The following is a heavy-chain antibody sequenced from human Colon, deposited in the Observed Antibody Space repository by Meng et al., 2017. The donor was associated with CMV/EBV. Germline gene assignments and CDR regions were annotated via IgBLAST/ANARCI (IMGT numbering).Heavy chain of an antibody. CDR3: ARPARGSTNYY. Sequence: GESLKISCATSGFTFSKYWMSWVRQAPGKGLEWVANIKQDGSEKYYVDSVKGRFTISRDNAKNSVSLQMNNLRAEDMAVYYCARPARGSTNYYWGQGTLVTVSS. D-gene: IGHD6-13*01. J-gene: IGHJ4*02. CDR2: IKQDGSEK. V-gene: IGHV3-7*01. CDR1: GFTFSKYW.